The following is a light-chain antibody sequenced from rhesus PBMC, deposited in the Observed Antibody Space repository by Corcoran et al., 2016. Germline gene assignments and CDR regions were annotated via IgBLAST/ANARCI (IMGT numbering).Light chain of an antibody. CDR2: KAA. J-gene: IGKJ1*01. CDR1: QGISIW. CDR3: QQHDSAPRT. V-gene: IGKV1-21*01. Sequence: DIQMTQSPSSLSASVGDRVTITCRASQGISIWLAWYQQKPGKAPKLLIYKAAALQSGVPSRFRGSGFGTEFTLTISSLQPEDFATYYCQQHDSAPRTFGQGTKVEIK.